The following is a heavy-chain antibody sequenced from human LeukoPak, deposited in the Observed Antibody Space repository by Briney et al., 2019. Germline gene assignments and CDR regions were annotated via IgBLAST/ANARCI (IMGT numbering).Heavy chain of an antibody. V-gene: IGHV1-18*01. J-gene: IGHJ3*02. CDR1: GYTFTSYG. Sequence: ASVKVSSKASGYTFTSYGISWVRQAPGQGREWMGWISAYNGNTNYAQKLQGRVTMTTDTSTSTAYMELRSLRSDDTAVYYCARVYYDSSGYYYFRAFDIWGQGTMVTVSS. CDR3: ARVYYDSSGYYYFRAFDI. CDR2: ISAYNGNT. D-gene: IGHD3-22*01.